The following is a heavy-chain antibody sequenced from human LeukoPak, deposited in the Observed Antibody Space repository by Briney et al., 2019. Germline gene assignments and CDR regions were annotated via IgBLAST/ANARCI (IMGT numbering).Heavy chain of an antibody. CDR2: ISAYNGNT. CDR1: GYTFTNYG. CDR3: ARVKPAPGPYYDFWSGYSDVDY. D-gene: IGHD3-3*01. J-gene: IGHJ4*02. Sequence: ASVKVSCKASGYTFTNYGISWVRQAPGQGLEWMGWISAYNGNTNYAQKLQGRVTMTTDTSTSTAYMELRSLRSDDTAVYYCARVKPAPGPYYDFWSGYSDVDYWGQGTLVTVSS. V-gene: IGHV1-18*01.